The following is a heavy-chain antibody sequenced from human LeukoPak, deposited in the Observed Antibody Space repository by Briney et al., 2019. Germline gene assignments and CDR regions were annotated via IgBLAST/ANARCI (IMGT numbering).Heavy chain of an antibody. D-gene: IGHD1-1*01. CDR2: ISYDGSNK. V-gene: IGHV3-30*03. J-gene: IGHJ6*03. CDR3: AWNPARGSKPNYYYYMDV. Sequence: PGRSLRLSCAAAGFTFSSYGMHWVRQAPGKGLEWVAVISYDGSNKYYADSVKGRFTISRDNSKNTLYLQMNSLRAEDTAVYYCAWNPARGSKPNYYYYMDVWGKGTTVTVSS. CDR1: GFTFSSYG.